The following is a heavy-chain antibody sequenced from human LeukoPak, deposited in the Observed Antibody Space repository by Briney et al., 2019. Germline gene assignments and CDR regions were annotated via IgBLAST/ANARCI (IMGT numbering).Heavy chain of an antibody. CDR1: GFTVSSNY. Sequence: PGGSLRLSCAASGFTVSSNYMSWVRQAPGKGLEWVSVIYSGGSTYYADSVKGRFTISGDNSKNTLYLQMNSLRAEDTAVYYCARDSTIFGVAYYWGQGTLVTVSS. CDR3: ARDSTIFGVAYY. J-gene: IGHJ4*02. D-gene: IGHD3-3*01. V-gene: IGHV3-66*02. CDR2: IYSGGST.